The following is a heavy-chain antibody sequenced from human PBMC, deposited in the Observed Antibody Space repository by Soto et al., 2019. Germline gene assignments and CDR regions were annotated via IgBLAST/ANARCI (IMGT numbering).Heavy chain of an antibody. CDR2: INPSGGST. J-gene: IGHJ6*02. CDR3: ARAKQQLPFYYYYGMDV. CDR1: GYTFTSYY. V-gene: IGHV1-46*01. Sequence: GASVKVSCKASGYTFTSYYMHWVRQAPGQGLEWMGIINPSGGSTSYAQKFQGRVAMTRDTSTSTVYMELSSLRSEDTAVYYCARAKQQLPFYYYYGMDVWGQGTTVTVSS. D-gene: IGHD6-13*01.